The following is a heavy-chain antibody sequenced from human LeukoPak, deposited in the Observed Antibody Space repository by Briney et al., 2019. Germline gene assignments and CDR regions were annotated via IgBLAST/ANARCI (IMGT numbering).Heavy chain of an antibody. J-gene: IGHJ3*02. CDR2: INHSGST. CDR3: ARGHPVVPAATAFDI. D-gene: IGHD2-2*01. Sequence: SETLSLTCAVYGGSFSGYYWSWIRQPPGKGLEWIGEINHSGSTNYNPSLKSRVTISVDTSENQFSLKLSSVTAADTAVYYCARGHPVVPAATAFDIWGQGTMVTVSS. V-gene: IGHV4-34*01. CDR1: GGSFSGYY.